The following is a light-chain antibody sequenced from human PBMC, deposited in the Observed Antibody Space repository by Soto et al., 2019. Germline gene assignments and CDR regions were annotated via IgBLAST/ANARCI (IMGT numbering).Light chain of an antibody. Sequence: EIVLTQSPGTLSLSPGERATLSCRASQSVRSSYLAWYQQKPGQAPRILIYAASSRATGIPDRFSGSGSGTDFTLTISSLEPEDFAVYYCQLYGTSPPWTFGQGTKVEIK. J-gene: IGKJ1*01. CDR3: QLYGTSPPWT. V-gene: IGKV3-20*01. CDR2: AAS. CDR1: QSVRSSY.